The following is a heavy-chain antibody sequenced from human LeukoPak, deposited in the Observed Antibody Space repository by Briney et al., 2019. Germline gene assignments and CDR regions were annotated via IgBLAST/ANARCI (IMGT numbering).Heavy chain of an antibody. CDR3: AMSRDGYNSAFYYYYMDV. D-gene: IGHD5-24*01. CDR1: GYTFTSYA. CDR2: IIPIFGTA. Sequence: GASVKVSCKASGYTFTSYAISWVRQAPGQGLEWMGGIIPIFGTANYAQKFQGRVTITADESTSTAYMELSSLRSEDTAVYYCAMSRDGYNSAFYYYYMDVWGKGTTVTISS. V-gene: IGHV1-69*13. J-gene: IGHJ6*03.